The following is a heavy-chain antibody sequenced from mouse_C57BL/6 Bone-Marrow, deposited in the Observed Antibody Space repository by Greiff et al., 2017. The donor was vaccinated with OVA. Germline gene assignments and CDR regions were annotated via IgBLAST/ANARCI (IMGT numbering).Heavy chain of an antibody. CDR2: IYPGGGYT. CDR1: GYTFTNYW. V-gene: IGHV1-63*01. Sequence: QVQLQQSGAELVRPGTSVKMSCKASGYTFTNYWIGWAKQRPGHGLEWIGDIYPGGGYTNYNGKFKGKATLTADKSSSTAYMQLSSLTSEDAAVYFCARIYYDYGGYYFDYWGQGTTLTVSS. CDR3: ARIYYDYGGYYFDY. D-gene: IGHD2-4*01. J-gene: IGHJ2*01.